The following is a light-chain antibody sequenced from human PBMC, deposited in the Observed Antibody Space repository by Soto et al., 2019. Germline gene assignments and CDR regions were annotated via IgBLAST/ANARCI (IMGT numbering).Light chain of an antibody. CDR3: QQSYSTPLT. CDR2: AAS. Sequence: DIQMTQSPSSLSASVGDRVTITCRATQNISNYLNWYQQKQGKXXQXXIYAASSLQSGVPSRFSGSGSGTDLTITISSLQPEDFETYYCQQSYSTPLTFGGGTKVDIK. V-gene: IGKV1-39*01. CDR1: QNISNY. J-gene: IGKJ4*01.